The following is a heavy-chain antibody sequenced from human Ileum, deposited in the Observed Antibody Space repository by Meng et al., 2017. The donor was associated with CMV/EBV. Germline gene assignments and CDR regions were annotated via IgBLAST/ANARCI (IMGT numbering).Heavy chain of an antibody. CDR2: ITHSGRT. V-gene: IGHV4-34*01. CDR1: GWSFTGYY. D-gene: IGHD3-10*01. Sequence: QHQQVGAGLLKPAETLSLPCAVFGWSFTGYYWSWFRQSPGKGLEWIGEITHSGRTSYNLSLKSRVTISVDMSKYQFSLKLTSVTAADTAIYYCARGLASGWPDYWGQGTLVTVSS. CDR3: ARGLASGWPDY. J-gene: IGHJ4*02.